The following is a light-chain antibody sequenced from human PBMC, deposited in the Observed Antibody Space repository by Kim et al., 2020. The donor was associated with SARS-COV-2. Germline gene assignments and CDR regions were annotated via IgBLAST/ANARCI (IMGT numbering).Light chain of an antibody. CDR2: QDS. Sequence: SPGQTASITCSGDKLGDKYACWYQQKPCQSPVLVIYQDSKRPSGIPERFSGSNSGNTATLTISGTQAMDEADYYCQAWDSSTVVFGGGTKLTVL. CDR1: KLGDKY. CDR3: QAWDSSTVV. V-gene: IGLV3-1*01. J-gene: IGLJ2*01.